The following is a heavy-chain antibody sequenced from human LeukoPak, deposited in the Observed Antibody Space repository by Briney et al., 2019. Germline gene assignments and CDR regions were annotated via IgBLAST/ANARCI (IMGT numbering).Heavy chain of an antibody. V-gene: IGHV4-39*01. CDR3: ARRRYYDGSGFLE. Sequence: SETLSLTCSVSGDSVSRSDSYWDWIRQPPGKGLEWIGTIYYSGRTYYSPSLKSRVTMSVDPSNNQFSLNLRSVTAADTAVYYCARRRYYDGSGFLEWGQGTLLSVSS. CDR1: GDSVSRSDSY. J-gene: IGHJ1*01. D-gene: IGHD3-22*01. CDR2: IYYSGRT.